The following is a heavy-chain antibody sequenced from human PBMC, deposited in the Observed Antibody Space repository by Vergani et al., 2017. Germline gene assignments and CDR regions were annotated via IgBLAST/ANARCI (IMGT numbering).Heavy chain of an antibody. J-gene: IGHJ4*01. V-gene: IGHV4-39*01. Sequence: QLQLQESGPGLVKPSETLSLTCTVSGTSISSSTYYWGWIRQPPGKGLEWIGSIYYSGSTYYNPSLKSPVTISVDTSKNQFCLKFRSLPAADTAVYYCATLGIQLWMYSDYWSEGSLLTVSS. CDR2: IYYSGST. D-gene: IGHD5-18*01. CDR3: ATLGIQLWMYSDY. CDR1: GTSISSSTYY.